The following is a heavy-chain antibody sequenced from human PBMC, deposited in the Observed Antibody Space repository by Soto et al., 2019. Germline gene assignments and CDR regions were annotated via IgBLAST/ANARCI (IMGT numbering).Heavy chain of an antibody. D-gene: IGHD6-25*01. J-gene: IGHJ4*02. CDR3: ARGLGSGDY. V-gene: IGHV1-46*03. CDR2: INPNGGST. CDR1: GYTLTNFY. Sequence: QVQLVQSGAEVKKPGASVKVSCKASGYTLTNFYIHWVRQAPGQGLEWMGIINPNGGSTNYEHNFQGRVTITRDTSTSTVYMDLSSLRSEDTAVYYCARGLGSGDYWGRGSLGTVSS.